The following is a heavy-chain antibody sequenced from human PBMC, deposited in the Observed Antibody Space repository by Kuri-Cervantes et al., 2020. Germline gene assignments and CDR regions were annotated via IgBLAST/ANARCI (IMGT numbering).Heavy chain of an antibody. CDR3: ARDSSGWYPRYYFDY. CDR2: INPSGGST. Sequence: ASVKVSCKASGYTFTSYGISWVRQAPGQGLEWMGIINPSGGSTSYAQKLQGRVTMTTDTSTSTAYMELRSLRSDDTAVYYCARDSSGWYPRYYFDYWGQGTLVTVSS. V-gene: IGHV1-18*01. J-gene: IGHJ4*02. D-gene: IGHD6-19*01. CDR1: GYTFTSYG.